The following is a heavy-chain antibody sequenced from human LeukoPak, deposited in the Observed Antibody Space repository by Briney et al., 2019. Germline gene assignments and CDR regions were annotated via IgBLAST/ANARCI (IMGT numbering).Heavy chain of an antibody. Sequence: PGAPSLTCAVHGGSLSGYYWSWMRQPPGRGGGWGGEINHSGSTNDNPSLKSRVTISVETSKNQFSLKLSSVTAADTAVYYCARKFSTRSWSRNAFDYWGQGTLVTVSS. J-gene: IGHJ4*02. D-gene: IGHD6-13*01. CDR2: INHSGST. CDR3: ARKFSTRSWSRNAFDY. CDR1: GGSLSGYY. V-gene: IGHV4-34*01.